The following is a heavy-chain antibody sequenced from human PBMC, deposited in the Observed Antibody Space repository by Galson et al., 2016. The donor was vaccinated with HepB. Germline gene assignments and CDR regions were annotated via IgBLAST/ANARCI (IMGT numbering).Heavy chain of an antibody. J-gene: IGHJ4*02. Sequence: SVKVSCKVSGDTLTELSMHWVRQAPGKGLEWMGGFDPGDGETIYAQKFQGRVTMTEDTSTDTTYMELSSLRSEDTAVYYCATVDFWSGYNFDYWGQGTLVTVSS. CDR2: FDPGDGET. D-gene: IGHD3-3*01. CDR1: GDTLTELS. CDR3: ATVDFWSGYNFDY. V-gene: IGHV1-24*01.